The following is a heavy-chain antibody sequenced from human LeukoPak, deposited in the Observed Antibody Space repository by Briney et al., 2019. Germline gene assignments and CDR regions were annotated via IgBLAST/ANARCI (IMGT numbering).Heavy chain of an antibody. J-gene: IGHJ4*01. CDR3: ARDRQGDYYWAGAYSYYFDY. CDR2: IYTSGIT. D-gene: IGHD3-10*01. Sequence: SETLYLTCTVSGASISRYYWSWVRQAAGKGLDWIGRIYTSGITNYSPSLNSRVTISVDKPKNLFSLRLSSMTAADTAVYYCARDRQGDYYWAGAYSYYFDYWGHGTLVTVSS. CDR1: GASISRYY. V-gene: IGHV4-4*07.